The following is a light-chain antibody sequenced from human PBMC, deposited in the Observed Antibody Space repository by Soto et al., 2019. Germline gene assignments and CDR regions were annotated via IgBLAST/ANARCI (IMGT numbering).Light chain of an antibody. V-gene: IGLV2-14*01. CDR1: SSDVGGYNY. CDR2: DVS. Sequence: QSVLTQPASVSGSPGQSITISCTGTSSDVGGYNYVSWYQQHPGKAPKLMIYDVSNRPSGVSNRFSGSKSGNTASLTISGLQAEDEADYYSSSYTSSSTLGAVFGGGTQLTVL. CDR3: SSYTSSSTLGAV. J-gene: IGLJ7*01.